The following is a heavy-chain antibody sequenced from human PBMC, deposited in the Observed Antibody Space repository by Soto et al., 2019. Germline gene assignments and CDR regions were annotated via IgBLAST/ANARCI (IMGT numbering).Heavy chain of an antibody. CDR1: DGSISGGVHS. CDR2: IFDSGST. D-gene: IGHD2-8*01. J-gene: IGHJ2*01. Sequence: SETLSLTCTVSDGSISGGVHSWSWIRQPPGKGLEWTGHIFDSGSTYYNPSLKSRLTISVDTSKNQFSLRLSSVTAADTAVYYCAREIMPLTNDWYFDLWGRGTLVTVSS. V-gene: IGHV4-30-4*01. CDR3: AREIMPLTNDWYFDL.